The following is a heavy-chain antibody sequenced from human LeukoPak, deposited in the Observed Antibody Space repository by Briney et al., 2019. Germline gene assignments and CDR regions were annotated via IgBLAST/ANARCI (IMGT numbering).Heavy chain of an antibody. CDR2: IYYSGST. V-gene: IGHV4-59*01. J-gene: IGHJ4*02. CDR1: GGSISSYY. D-gene: IGHD3-22*01. Sequence: SETLSLTCTVSGGSISSYYWSWIRQPPGKGLEWIGYIYYSGSTNYNPSLKSRVTISVDTSKNQFSLKLSSVTAADTAVYYCARGTYYYDSSGYGGFDYWGQGTLVTVSS. CDR3: ARGTYYYDSSGYGGFDY.